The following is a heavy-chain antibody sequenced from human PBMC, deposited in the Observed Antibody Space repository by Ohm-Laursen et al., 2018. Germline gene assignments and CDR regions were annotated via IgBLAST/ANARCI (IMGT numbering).Heavy chain of an antibody. Sequence: SLRLSCTASGFTVSSNYMSWVRQAPGKGLEWVSVIYSGGSTYYADSVKGRFTISRDNCKNTLYLQMNSLRAEDTAVYYCARDAWLVHDYWGQGTLVTVSS. CDR2: IYSGGST. J-gene: IGHJ4*02. CDR3: ARDAWLVHDY. D-gene: IGHD6-19*01. V-gene: IGHV3-66*01. CDR1: GFTVSSNY.